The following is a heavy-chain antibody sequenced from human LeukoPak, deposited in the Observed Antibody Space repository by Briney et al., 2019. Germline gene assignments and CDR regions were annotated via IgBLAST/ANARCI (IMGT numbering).Heavy chain of an antibody. D-gene: IGHD3-10*01. Sequence: PSETLSLTCSVSGGSISNDYWSWIRLPPGKGLEWIGYIYYSGSANYNPSLSNRVTISVDTSKNQFSLKLSSVTAADTAVYYCARHYASGSYPLDYWGQGTLVTVSS. CDR1: GGSISNDY. J-gene: IGHJ4*02. CDR3: ARHYASGSYPLDY. CDR2: IYYSGSA. V-gene: IGHV4-59*08.